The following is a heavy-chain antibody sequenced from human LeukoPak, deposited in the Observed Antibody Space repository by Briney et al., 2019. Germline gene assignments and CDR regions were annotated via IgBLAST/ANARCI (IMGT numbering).Heavy chain of an antibody. Sequence: GGSLRLSCAASGFTFSSYWMHWVRQAPGKGLVWVSRINSDGSSTSYADSVKGRFTISRDNAKNTLYLQMNSPRAEDTAVYYCARPLTVTTPYYYYYYGMDVWGQGTTVTVSS. CDR2: INSDGSST. CDR3: ARPLTVTTPYYYYYYGMDV. J-gene: IGHJ6*02. V-gene: IGHV3-74*01. CDR1: GFTFSSYW. D-gene: IGHD3-22*01.